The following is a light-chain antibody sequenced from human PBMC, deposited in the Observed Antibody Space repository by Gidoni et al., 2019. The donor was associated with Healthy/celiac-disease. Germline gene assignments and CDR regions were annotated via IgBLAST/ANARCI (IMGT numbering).Light chain of an antibody. CDR3: QSADSSGTWV. CDR1: ALPKQY. V-gene: IGLV3-25*03. J-gene: IGLJ3*02. Sequence: SYELTQPPSVLASPGQTARITCSGDALPKQYAYWYQQKPGQAPVLVIYKDSERPSGIPERFSGSSSGTTVTLTISGVQAEDEADYYCQSADSSGTWVFGGGTKLTVL. CDR2: KDS.